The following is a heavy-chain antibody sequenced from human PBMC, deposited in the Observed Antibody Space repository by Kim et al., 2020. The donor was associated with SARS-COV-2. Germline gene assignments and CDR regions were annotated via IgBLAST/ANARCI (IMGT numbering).Heavy chain of an antibody. D-gene: IGHD3-10*01. CDR1: GYSFTSYW. J-gene: IGHJ6*02. CDR2: IYPGDSDT. Sequence: GESLKISCKGSGYSFTSYWIGWVRQMPGKGLEWMGIIYPGDSDTRYSPSFQGQVTISADKSISTAYLQWSSLKASDTAMYYCARQLLWFGDPIHYGMDVWGQGTTVTVSS. CDR3: ARQLLWFGDPIHYGMDV. V-gene: IGHV5-51*01.